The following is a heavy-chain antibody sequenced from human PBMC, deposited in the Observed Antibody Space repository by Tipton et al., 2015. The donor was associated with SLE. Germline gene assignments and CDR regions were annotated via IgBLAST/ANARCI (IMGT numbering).Heavy chain of an antibody. CDR1: GFTFDHYA. CDR3: ARDDDPKSGSCYTGY. CDR2: ISWNSARI. J-gene: IGHJ4*02. V-gene: IGHV3-9*01. Sequence: SLRLSCAASGFTFDHYAMHWVRQPPGKGLEWVSGISWNSARIDYADSVRGRFTISRDNAKNSLFLQMNSLRPEDTALYYCARDDDPKSGSCYTGYWGQGTLVTVSS. D-gene: IGHD1-26*01.